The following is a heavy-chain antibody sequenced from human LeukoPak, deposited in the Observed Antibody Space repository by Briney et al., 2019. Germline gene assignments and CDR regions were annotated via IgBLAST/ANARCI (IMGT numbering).Heavy chain of an antibody. D-gene: IGHD3-3*01. CDR3: ARGRFLDAFDI. CDR1: GGSISSYY. V-gene: IGHV4-59*01. Sequence: PSETLSLTCTVSGGSISSYYWSWIRQPPGKGLEWIGYIYYSGSTKYKPSLKSRVTISVDTSKNQFSLKLSSVTAADTAVYYCARGRFLDAFDIWGQGTMVSVSS. CDR2: IYYSGST. J-gene: IGHJ3*02.